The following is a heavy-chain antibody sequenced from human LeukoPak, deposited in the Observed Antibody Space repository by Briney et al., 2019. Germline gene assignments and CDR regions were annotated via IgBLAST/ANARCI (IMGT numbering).Heavy chain of an antibody. Sequence: PSETLSLTCTVSGGSISSYYWSWIRQPAGEGLEWIGRIYTSGSTNYNPSLKSRVTMSVDTSKNQFSLKLSSVTAADTAVYYCAGYDYVWGSYRSYFDYWGQGTLVTVSS. CDR2: IYTSGST. CDR3: AGYDYVWGSYRSYFDY. D-gene: IGHD3-16*02. CDR1: GGSISSYY. V-gene: IGHV4-4*07. J-gene: IGHJ4*02.